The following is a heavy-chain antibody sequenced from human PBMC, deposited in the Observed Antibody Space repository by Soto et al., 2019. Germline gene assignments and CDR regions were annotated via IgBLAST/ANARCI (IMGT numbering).Heavy chain of an antibody. CDR3: AREMATITEIDY. J-gene: IGHJ4*02. Sequence: PGGSLRLSCVASGFTFSTYSMNWVRQAPGRGLEWVSYISWSNSTVYYADSVKGRFIISRDNAKNSLHLQMNSLRDEDTAVYYCAREMATITEIDYWGQGTLVTRLL. D-gene: IGHD5-12*01. V-gene: IGHV3-48*02. CDR2: ISWSNSTV. CDR1: GFTFSTYS.